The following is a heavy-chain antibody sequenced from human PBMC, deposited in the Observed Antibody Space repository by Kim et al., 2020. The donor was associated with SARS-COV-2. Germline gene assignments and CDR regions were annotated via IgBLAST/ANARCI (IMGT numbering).Heavy chain of an antibody. D-gene: IGHD5-12*01. CDR2: IYYSGST. V-gene: IGHV4-39*01. J-gene: IGHJ4*02. Sequence: SETLSLTCTVSGGSISSSSYYWGWIRQPPGKGLEWIGSIYYSGSTYYNPSLKSRVTISVDTSKNQFSLKLSSVAAADTAMYYCARHDPQWLRFENYFDYWGQGTLVTVSS. CDR3: ARHDPQWLRFENYFDY. CDR1: GGSISSSSYY.